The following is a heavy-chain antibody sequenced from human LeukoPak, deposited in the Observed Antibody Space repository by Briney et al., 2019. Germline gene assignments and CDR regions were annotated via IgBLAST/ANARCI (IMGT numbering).Heavy chain of an antibody. D-gene: IGHD5-24*01. CDR3: AKGDAYNSSVFLDY. CDR2: ISYDGSNK. Sequence: QTGRSLRLSCAASGFTFSSYGMLWVRQAPGKGLEWVAVISYDGSNKYYADSVKGRFTISRDNSKQTLHLQMTTEGDEDTAVYYCAKGDAYNSSVFLDYWGQGTLVTVAS. J-gene: IGHJ4*02. V-gene: IGHV3-30*18. CDR1: GFTFSSYG.